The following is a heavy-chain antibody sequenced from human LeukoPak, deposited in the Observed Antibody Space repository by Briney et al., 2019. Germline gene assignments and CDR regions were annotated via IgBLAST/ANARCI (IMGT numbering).Heavy chain of an antibody. CDR3: ARVSASYPPDY. CDR2: TYYRSKWYN. D-gene: IGHD3-10*01. V-gene: IGHV6-1*01. Sequence: SQTLSLTCAISGDSVSSNSATWNWIRQSPWRGLEWLGRTYYRSKWYNDCAVSVKSRITINPDTSKNQFSLQLNSVTPEDTAVYYYARVSASYPPDYWGQGTLVTVSS. CDR1: GDSVSSNSAT. J-gene: IGHJ4*02.